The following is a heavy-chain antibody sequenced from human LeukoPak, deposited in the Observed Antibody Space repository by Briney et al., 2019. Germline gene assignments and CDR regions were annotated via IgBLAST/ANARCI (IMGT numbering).Heavy chain of an antibody. V-gene: IGHV1-8*01. D-gene: IGHD4-17*01. CDR2: MNPNSGNT. J-gene: IGHJ3*02. Sequence: ASVKVSCKASGYTFTSYDINWVRQATGQGLEWMGWMNPNSGNTGYAQKFQGRVTMTRNTSISTAYMELSSLRSEDTAVYYCARLRPVFLRLRHKDAFDIWGQGTMVTVSS. CDR1: GYTFTSYD. CDR3: ARLRPVFLRLRHKDAFDI.